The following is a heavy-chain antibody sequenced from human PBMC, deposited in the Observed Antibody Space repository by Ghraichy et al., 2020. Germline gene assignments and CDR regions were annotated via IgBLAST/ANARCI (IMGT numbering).Heavy chain of an antibody. CDR2: IKQDGSVK. V-gene: IGHV3-7*01. CDR3: ARDRGWVAAAGGSGWTYYFDD. D-gene: IGHD6-19*01. J-gene: IGHJ4*02. CDR1: GFTLSTYW. Sequence: GGSLRLSCVVSGFTLSTYWMSWVRQAPGKGLEWVASIKQDGSVKYYVDSVKGRFTISRDNAKNSLYLQMNSLRVDDAAVYYCARDRGWVAAAGGSGWTYYFDDWGQGTLVTVSS.